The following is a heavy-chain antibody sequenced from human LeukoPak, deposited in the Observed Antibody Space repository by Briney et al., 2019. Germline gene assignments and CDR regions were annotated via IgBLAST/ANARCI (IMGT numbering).Heavy chain of an antibody. CDR2: VHHSGST. V-gene: IGHV4-34*01. J-gene: IGHJ4*02. D-gene: IGHD2-15*01. CDR3: CSGAYLY. Sequence: SETLSLTCAVYDGSFNSYYWTWIRQPPGKRLEWIGEVHHSGSTNYNPSFEGRVSISVDTSKKQFSLKLRSVTAADTAVYYCCSGAYLYWGQGTLVSVSS. CDR1: DGSFNSYY.